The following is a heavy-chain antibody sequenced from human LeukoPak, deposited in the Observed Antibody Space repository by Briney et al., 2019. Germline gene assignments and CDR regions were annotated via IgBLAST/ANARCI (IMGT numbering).Heavy chain of an antibody. Sequence: GGSLRLSCAASGFTLSSYSMNWVRQAPGKGLEWVSYISSGSTTIYYADSVKGRFTISRDNAKNSLYLQMNSLRAEDTAVYYCARDVEQWLVRVYYFDYWGQGTLVTVSS. J-gene: IGHJ4*02. V-gene: IGHV3-48*01. CDR3: ARDVEQWLVRVYYFDY. D-gene: IGHD6-19*01. CDR1: GFTLSSYS. CDR2: ISSGSTTI.